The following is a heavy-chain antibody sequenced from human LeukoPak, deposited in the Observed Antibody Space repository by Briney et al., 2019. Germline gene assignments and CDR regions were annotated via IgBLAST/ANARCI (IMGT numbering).Heavy chain of an antibody. J-gene: IGHJ4*02. D-gene: IGHD5-12*01. Sequence: SGTLSLTCAVSGGSISSSNWWSWVRQPPGKGLEWIGEIYHSGSTNYNPSLKSRVTISVDKSKTQFSLKLSSVTAADTAVYYCARVSGYDWESFYDYWGQGTLVTVSS. CDR2: IYHSGST. V-gene: IGHV4-4*02. CDR1: GGSISSSNW. CDR3: ARVSGYDWESFYDY.